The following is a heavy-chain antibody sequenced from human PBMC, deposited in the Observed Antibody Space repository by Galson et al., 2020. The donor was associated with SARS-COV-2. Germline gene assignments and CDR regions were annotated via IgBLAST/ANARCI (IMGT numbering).Heavy chain of an antibody. V-gene: IGHV3-30*18. D-gene: IGHD6-19*01. CDR3: AKGLVRIAVTSFDY. CDR1: GFTFSSYG. CDR2: ISYDGSNK. Sequence: GESLKISCAASGFTFSSYGMHWVRQAPGKGLEWVAVISYDGSNKYYADSVKGRFTISRDNSKNTLYLQMNSLRAEDTAVYYCAKGLVRIAVTSFDYWGQGTLVTVSS. J-gene: IGHJ4*02.